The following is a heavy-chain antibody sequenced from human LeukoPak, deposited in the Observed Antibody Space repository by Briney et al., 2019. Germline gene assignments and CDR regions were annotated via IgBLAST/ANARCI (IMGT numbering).Heavy chain of an antibody. D-gene: IGHD6-13*01. CDR1: GYSFTNYW. J-gene: IGHJ4*02. Sequence: GESLKISCKGSGYSFTNYWIGWVRQMPGKGLEWMGIIYPSDSNTRYSPSFQGQVTISADKSISTAYLQWSSLKASDTAIYYCTRLAVSSIWSAYFDYWGQGTLVTVSS. CDR2: IYPSDSNT. CDR3: TRLAVSSIWSAYFDY. V-gene: IGHV5-51*01.